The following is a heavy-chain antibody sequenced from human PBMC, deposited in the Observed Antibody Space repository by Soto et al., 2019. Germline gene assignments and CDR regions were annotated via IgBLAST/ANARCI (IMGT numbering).Heavy chain of an antibody. CDR2: ISYDGSNR. D-gene: IGHD3-3*01. Sequence: QVQLVESGGGVVQPGRSLRLSCAASGFTFSSYGMHWVRQAPGKGLEWVAVISYDGSNRYYADSVKGRFTISRDNSKNTLYLQMNSLRAEDTAVYHCAKDTHPTYYDFWSGYYRGYYYYGMDVWGQGTTVTVSS. V-gene: IGHV3-30*18. J-gene: IGHJ6*02. CDR1: GFTFSSYG. CDR3: AKDTHPTYYDFWSGYYRGYYYYGMDV.